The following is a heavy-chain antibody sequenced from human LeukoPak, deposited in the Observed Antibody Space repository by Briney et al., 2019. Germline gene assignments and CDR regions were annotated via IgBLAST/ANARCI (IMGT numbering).Heavy chain of an antibody. CDR2: ISYSGST. J-gene: IGHJ3*02. CDR1: GXSISSSNYY. Sequence: PSETLSLTCAVSGXSISSSNYYWGWIRQSPGRGLEWIGTISYSGSTYYYPSLKSRVTISVDTSKHQFSLKVSSVTAADTAVYYCARLTVVQHAFDIWGQGTMVTVSS. V-gene: IGHV4-39*01. CDR3: ARLTVVQHAFDI. D-gene: IGHD1-1*01.